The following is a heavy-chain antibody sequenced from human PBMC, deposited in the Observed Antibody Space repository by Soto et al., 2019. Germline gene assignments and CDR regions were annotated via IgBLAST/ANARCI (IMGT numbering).Heavy chain of an antibody. V-gene: IGHV4-59*08. Sequence: QVQLQESGPGLVKPSETLSLTCTVSGDSTSYYYWSWIRVAPGKGLEWIGSVYHSGSTNYNPSLKSRVTILRASSKAQFSLKLNSATAADTAVYYCAIGYMDWFDPWGQGTLVTVSS. J-gene: IGHJ5*02. CDR2: VYHSGST. D-gene: IGHD2-2*02. CDR3: AIGYMDWFDP. CDR1: GDSTSYYY.